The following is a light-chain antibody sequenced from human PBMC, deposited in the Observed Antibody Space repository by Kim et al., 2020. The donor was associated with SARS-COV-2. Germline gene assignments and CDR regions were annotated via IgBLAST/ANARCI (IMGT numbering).Light chain of an antibody. CDR1: SPNIGAGYN. CDR3: QSYDSSLNVVV. J-gene: IGLJ2*01. CDR2: RNN. V-gene: IGLV1-40*01. Sequence: RVTISCTGSSPNIGAGYNVHWYRQLPGTAPKLLIYRNNNRPSGVPDRFSGSKSGTSASLAITGLQAEDEADYYCQSYDSSLNVVVFGGGTQLTVL.